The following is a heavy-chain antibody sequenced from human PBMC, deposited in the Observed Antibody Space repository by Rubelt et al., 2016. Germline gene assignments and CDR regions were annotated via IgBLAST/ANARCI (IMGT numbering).Heavy chain of an antibody. CDR2: IIPIFGTA. D-gene: IGHD3-22*01. J-gene: IGHJ4*02. CDR3: ARDGVFLYRQTDYYDSSGYFDY. V-gene: IGHV1-69*01. Sequence: TFSSYAISWVRQAPGQGLEWMGGIIPIFGTANYAQKFQGRVTITADESTSTAYMELSSLRSEDTAVYYCARDGVFLYRQTDYYDSSGYFDYWGQGTLVTVSS. CDR1: TFSSYA.